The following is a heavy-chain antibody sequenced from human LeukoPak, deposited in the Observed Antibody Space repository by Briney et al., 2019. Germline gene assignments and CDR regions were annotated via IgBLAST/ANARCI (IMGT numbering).Heavy chain of an antibody. CDR1: GFTFNSYG. V-gene: IGHV3-30*02. CDR2: IRYDGSNK. CDR3: AKPPHGVLMVYAKGGAFDI. J-gene: IGHJ3*02. D-gene: IGHD2-8*01. Sequence: GGSLRLSCAASGFTFNSYGMHWVRQAPGKGLEWVAFIRYDGSNKYYADSVKGRFTISRDNSKNTLYLQMNSLRAEDTAVYYCAKPPHGVLMVYAKGGAFDIRGQGTMVTVSS.